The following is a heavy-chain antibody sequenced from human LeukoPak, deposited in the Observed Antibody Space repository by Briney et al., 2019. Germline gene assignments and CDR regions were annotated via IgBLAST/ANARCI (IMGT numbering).Heavy chain of an antibody. V-gene: IGHV3-53*01. CDR1: GFSVSTNY. J-gene: IGHJ2*01. CDR2: LYSGSST. Sequence: PGGSLRLSCAASGFSVSTNYMNWARQAPGKGLEWVSILYSGSSTYYTDSVKGRFTISRDNSRNTLYLHMTNLRAEDTAVYYCARAGDHYHWYLDLWGRGSLLTVPS. CDR3: ARAGDHYHWYLDL. D-gene: IGHD1-14*01.